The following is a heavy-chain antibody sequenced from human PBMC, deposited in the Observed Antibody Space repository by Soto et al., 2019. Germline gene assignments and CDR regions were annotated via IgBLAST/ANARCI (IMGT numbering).Heavy chain of an antibody. Sequence: QVQLVQSGAEVKKPGASVKVSCKASGYTFTTYGISWVRQAPGQGLEWMGWISAYNGNTNYAQKLQGRLTMTTDTSTSTAYRELRSLRADATNVNHGARDCAHNVFWGGYSHFDSWCQRTRVPATS. J-gene: IGHJ4*02. V-gene: IGHV1-18*01. D-gene: IGHD3-3*01. CDR3: ARDCAHNVFWGGYSHFDS. CDR1: GYTFTTYG. CDR2: ISAYNGNT.